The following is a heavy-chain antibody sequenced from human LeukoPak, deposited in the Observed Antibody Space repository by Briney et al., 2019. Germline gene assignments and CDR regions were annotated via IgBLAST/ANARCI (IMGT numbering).Heavy chain of an antibody. CDR1: DDSITMYY. CDR2: VDHTGST. D-gene: IGHD1-1*01. J-gene: IGHJ6*03. V-gene: IGHV4-59*01. Sequence: SETLPLTCSVSDDSITMYYWTWIRQPPGKGLEWIGYVDHTGSTNFNPSLNGRVSISRDTTKNLFSLRLRSVTAADTAVYFCARGRVSSSTWYSTYYYYFYMDVWGKGTTVTVSS. CDR3: ARGRVSSSTWYSTYYYYFYMDV.